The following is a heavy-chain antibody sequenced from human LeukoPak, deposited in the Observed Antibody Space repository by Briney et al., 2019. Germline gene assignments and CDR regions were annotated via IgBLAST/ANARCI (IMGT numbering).Heavy chain of an antibody. CDR3: ARGNWFDP. Sequence: SETLSLTCTVSGYSFSSGYYWGWVRQPPGKGLEWIGSIHHSGSTYNNPSLKSRVTISLDTSKSQFSLKLSSATAADTAVYYCARGNWFDPWGQGTLVTVSS. V-gene: IGHV4-38-2*02. J-gene: IGHJ5*02. CDR1: GYSFSSGYY. CDR2: IHHSGST.